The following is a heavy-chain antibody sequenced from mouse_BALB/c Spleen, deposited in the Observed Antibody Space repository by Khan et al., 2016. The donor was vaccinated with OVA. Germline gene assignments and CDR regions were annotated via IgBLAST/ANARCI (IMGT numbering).Heavy chain of an antibody. V-gene: IGHV2-2*01. J-gene: IGHJ3*01. Sequence: QVQLKESGPGLVRPSQTLSITCTVSGFSLTTYGVHWVRQSPGKGLEWLGVIRSAGKTDYNAAFISRLSITKDKCKSQVFFTMNSLQADDIAMYDCARNSYMYDFTYWGQGTLVTVSA. D-gene: IGHD2-14*01. CDR2: IRSAGKT. CDR3: ARNSYMYDFTY. CDR1: GFSLTTYG.